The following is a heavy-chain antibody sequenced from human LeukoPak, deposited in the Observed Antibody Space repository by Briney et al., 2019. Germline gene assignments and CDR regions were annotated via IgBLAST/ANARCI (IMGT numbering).Heavy chain of an antibody. D-gene: IGHD1-26*01. V-gene: IGHV4-61*02. Sequence: SQTLSLTCTVSGGSISSGSYYWSWIRQPAGKGLEWIGRIYTSGSTNYNPSLKSRVTISVDTSKNQFSLKLSSVTAADTAVYYCARGRKTLATESWGQGTLVTVSS. J-gene: IGHJ4*02. CDR2: IYTSGST. CDR1: GGSISSGSYY. CDR3: ARGRKTLATES.